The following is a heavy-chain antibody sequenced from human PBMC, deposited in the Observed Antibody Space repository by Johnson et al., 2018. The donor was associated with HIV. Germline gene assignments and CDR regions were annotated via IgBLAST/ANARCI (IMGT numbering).Heavy chain of an antibody. CDR3: ARVPLLEYYYHSSG. CDR2: ISYDGSNK. V-gene: IGHV3-30*03. CDR1: GFTFSSYG. J-gene: IGHJ3*01. Sequence: QVQLVESGGGLVQPGRSLRLSCAASGFTFSSYGMHWVRQAPGKGLEWVAVISYDGSNKYYVDSVKGRFTISRDNAKNTVYLQMNSLRVEDTATYYCARVPLLEYYYHSSGGGQGTMVIVSS. D-gene: IGHD2/OR15-2a*01.